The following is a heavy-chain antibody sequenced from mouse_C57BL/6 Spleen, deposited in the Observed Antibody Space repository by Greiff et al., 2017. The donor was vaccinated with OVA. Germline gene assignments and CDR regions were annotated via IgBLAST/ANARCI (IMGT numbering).Heavy chain of an antibody. V-gene: IGHV5-9*01. J-gene: IGHJ2*01. CDR1: GFTFSSYT. CDR3: ARTNWWDY. D-gene: IGHD1-1*02. Sequence: EVQLMESGGGLVKPGGSLKLSCAASGFTFSSYTMSWVRQTPEKRLEWVATISGGGGNTYYPDSVKGRFTISRDNAKNTLYLQMSSLRSEDTALYYCARTNWWDYWGQGTTLTVSS. CDR2: ISGGGGNT.